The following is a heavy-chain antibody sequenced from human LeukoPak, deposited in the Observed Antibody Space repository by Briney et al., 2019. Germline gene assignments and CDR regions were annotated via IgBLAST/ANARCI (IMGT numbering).Heavy chain of an antibody. V-gene: IGHV4-31*03. CDR1: GGSISSGGYY. D-gene: IGHD2-2*01. Sequence: PSQTLSLTCTVSGGSISSGGYYWSWIRQHPGKGLEWIGYIYYSGSTYYNPSLKSRVTISVDTSKNQFSLKLSSVTAADTAVYYCARVEVRRYCSSTSCLNWFDPWGQGTLVTVSS. CDR3: ARVEVRRYCSSTSCLNWFDP. CDR2: IYYSGST. J-gene: IGHJ5*02.